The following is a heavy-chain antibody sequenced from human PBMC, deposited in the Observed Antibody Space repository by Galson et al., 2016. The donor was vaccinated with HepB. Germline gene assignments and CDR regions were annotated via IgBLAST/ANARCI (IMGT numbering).Heavy chain of an antibody. D-gene: IGHD6-19*01. Sequence: CAISGDSVSSNSAAWNWIRQSPSRGLEWLGRTYYRSKWYNDYALSVKSRININPDASKNQFSLQLNSVTPEDTAVYYCAREGAVAGSSFDYWGQGTLVTVSS. J-gene: IGHJ4*02. V-gene: IGHV6-1*01. CDR3: AREGAVAGSSFDY. CDR2: TYYRSKWYN. CDR1: GDSVSSNSAA.